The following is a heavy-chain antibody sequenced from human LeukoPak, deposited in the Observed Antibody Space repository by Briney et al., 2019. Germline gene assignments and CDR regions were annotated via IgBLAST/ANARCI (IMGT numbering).Heavy chain of an antibody. CDR2: MYYSGGT. Sequence: SETLSLTCTVSGGSISTDHWSWIRQPPGKGLEWIGYMYYSGGTNYNPSLKSRVTISGDTSKNHFSLKLSSVTAADTAVYYCARLNSYYFDYWGQGNLVTVSS. V-gene: IGHV4-59*08. CDR1: GGSISTDH. J-gene: IGHJ4*02. CDR3: ARLNSYYFDY. D-gene: IGHD5-18*01.